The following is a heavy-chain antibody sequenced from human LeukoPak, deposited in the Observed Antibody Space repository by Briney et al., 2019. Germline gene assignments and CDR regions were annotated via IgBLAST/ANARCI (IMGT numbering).Heavy chain of an antibody. D-gene: IGHD3-16*01. CDR2: ISPNSGGT. CDR1: GYTFTDYY. V-gene: IGHV1-2*02. CDR3: ARDYVGDNWFDP. Sequence: ASVKVSCKASGYTFTDYYMHWVRQAPGQGLEWMGWISPNSGGTNYARKFQGRVIMTRDTSISTAYMELSRLRSDDTAVYYCARDYVGDNWFDPWGQGTLVTVSS. J-gene: IGHJ5*02.